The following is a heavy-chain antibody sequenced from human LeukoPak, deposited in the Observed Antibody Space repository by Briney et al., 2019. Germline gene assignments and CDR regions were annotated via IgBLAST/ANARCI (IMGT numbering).Heavy chain of an antibody. J-gene: IGHJ5*02. Sequence: PSETLSLTCAVYGGSFSGYYWSWIRQPPGKGLEWIGEINHSGSTNYNPSLKSRVTISVDTSKNQFSLKLSSVTAADTAVYYCARGAVDTAMGMKINWFDPWGQGTLVTVSS. V-gene: IGHV4-34*01. CDR1: GGSFSGYY. D-gene: IGHD5-18*01. CDR3: ARGAVDTAMGMKINWFDP. CDR2: INHSGST.